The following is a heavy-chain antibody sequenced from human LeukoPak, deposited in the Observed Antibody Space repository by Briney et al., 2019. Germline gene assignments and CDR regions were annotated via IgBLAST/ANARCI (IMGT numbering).Heavy chain of an antibody. CDR2: INHSGST. Sequence: SETLSLTCTVSGGSISSSSYYWGWIRQPPGKGLEWIGEINHSGSTNYNPSLKSRVTISVDTSKNQFSLKLSSVTAADTAVYYCARGGTYSSSSGTNNWFDPWGQGTLVTVSS. CDR1: GGSISSSSYY. D-gene: IGHD6-6*01. J-gene: IGHJ5*02. CDR3: ARGGTYSSSSGTNNWFDP. V-gene: IGHV4-39*07.